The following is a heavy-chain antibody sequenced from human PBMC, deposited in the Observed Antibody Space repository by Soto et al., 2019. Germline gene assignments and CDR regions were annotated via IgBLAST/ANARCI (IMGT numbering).Heavy chain of an antibody. J-gene: IGHJ3*01. V-gene: IGHV3-23*01. CDR1: GFTFRDFA. Sequence: VGSLRLSCAASGFTFRDFAMSWVRQAPGRGLEWVSTISGLVYSVFYADSVRGRFTVSRDNSKNTLYLQMNSLRAEDTALYYCAKDSGLPDFGIVMHAFDVWGQGTMVTVSS. D-gene: IGHD3-3*01. CDR2: ISGLVYSV. CDR3: AKDSGLPDFGIVMHAFDV.